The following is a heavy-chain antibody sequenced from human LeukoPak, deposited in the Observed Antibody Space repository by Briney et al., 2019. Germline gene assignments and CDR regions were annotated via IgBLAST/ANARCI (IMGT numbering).Heavy chain of an antibody. CDR1: GFTFSSCA. V-gene: IGHV3-30*04. D-gene: IGHD3-22*01. Sequence: PGRSLRLSCAASGFTFSSCAMHWVRQAPGKGLEWVAVIWYGGSNKYYADSVKGRFTISRDNSKNTLYLQMNSLRAEDTAVYYCAKDVGPYYYDSSGYFDAFDIWGQGTMVTVSS. CDR2: IWYGGSNK. CDR3: AKDVGPYYYDSSGYFDAFDI. J-gene: IGHJ3*02.